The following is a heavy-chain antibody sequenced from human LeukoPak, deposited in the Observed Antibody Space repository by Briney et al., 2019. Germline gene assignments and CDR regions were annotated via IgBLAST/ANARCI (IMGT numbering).Heavy chain of an antibody. V-gene: IGHV1-18*04. CDR2: ISAYNGNT. Sequence: ASVKVSCKASGYTFTSYGISWVRQAPGQGLEWMGWISAYNGNTNYAQKLQGRVTMTTDTSTSTAYMELRSLRSDDTAVYYCARDNWNRQEYEAFDIWGQGTMVTVSS. CDR1: GYTFTSYG. CDR3: ARDNWNRQEYEAFDI. D-gene: IGHD1/OR15-1a*01. J-gene: IGHJ3*02.